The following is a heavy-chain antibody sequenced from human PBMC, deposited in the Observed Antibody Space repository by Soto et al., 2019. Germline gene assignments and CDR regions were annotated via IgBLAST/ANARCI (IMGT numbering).Heavy chain of an antibody. J-gene: IGHJ3*02. CDR1: GGSISSYY. CDR3: ARLVRYCSGGSCYFTRDAFDI. CDR2: IYYSGST. V-gene: IGHV4-59*08. Sequence: PSETLSLTCTVSGGSISSYYWSWIRQPPGKGLECIGYIYYSGSTNYNPSLKSRVTISVDTSKNQFSLKLSSVTAADTAVYYCARLVRYCSGGSCYFTRDAFDIWGQGTMVTVSS. D-gene: IGHD2-15*01.